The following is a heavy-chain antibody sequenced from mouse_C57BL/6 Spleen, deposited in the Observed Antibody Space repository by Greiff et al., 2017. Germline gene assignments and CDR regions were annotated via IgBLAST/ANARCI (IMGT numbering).Heavy chain of an antibody. J-gene: IGHJ2*01. V-gene: IGHV5-17*01. CDR1: GFTFSDYG. CDR2: ISSGSSTI. CDR3: ARKGGIYYGSSPDY. D-gene: IGHD1-1*01. Sequence: EVQGVESGGGLVKPGGSLKLSCAASGFTFSDYGMHWVRQAPEKGLEWVAYISSGSSTIYYADTVKGRFTISRDNAKNTLCLQMTSLRSEDTAMYYGARKGGIYYGSSPDYWGQGTTLTVSS.